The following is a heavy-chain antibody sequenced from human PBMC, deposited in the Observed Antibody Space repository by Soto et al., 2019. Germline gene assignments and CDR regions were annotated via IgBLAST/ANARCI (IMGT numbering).Heavy chain of an antibody. CDR1: GGSISSGGYY. Sequence: SETMSLTCAVSGGSISSGGYYWSWIRQHPGKGLEWIGYIYYSGTTYYNPSLKSRVTISLDTSENQFSLKLSSVTAADAAVYYCARSVFPWGQGTLVTVSS. V-gene: IGHV4-31*11. CDR3: ARSVFP. J-gene: IGHJ5*02. CDR2: IYYSGTT.